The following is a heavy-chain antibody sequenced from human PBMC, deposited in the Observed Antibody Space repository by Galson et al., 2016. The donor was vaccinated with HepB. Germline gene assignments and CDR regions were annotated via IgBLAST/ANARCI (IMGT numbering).Heavy chain of an antibody. D-gene: IGHD3-10*01. CDR1: GFTFTNYA. CDR3: AKLPSRYYGSGAGYGMDI. V-gene: IGHV3-23*01. J-gene: IGHJ6*02. Sequence: SLRLSCAASGFTFTNYAMTWVRQAPGKGLQWVSGISGSINATYYADSVKGRFIISGDDSKNTLYLQMHSLRAEDTALYYCAKLPSRYYGSGAGYGMDIWGQGTTVTVSS. CDR2: ISGSINAT.